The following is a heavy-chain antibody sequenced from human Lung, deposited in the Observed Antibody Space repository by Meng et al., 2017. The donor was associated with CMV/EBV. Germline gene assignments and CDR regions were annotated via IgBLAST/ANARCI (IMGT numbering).Heavy chain of an antibody. CDR1: GFTFSSYA. CDR2: ISYDGSNK. Sequence: SXKISXAASGFTFSSYAMHWVRQAPGKGLEWVAVISYDGSNKYYADSVKGRFTISRDNSKNTLYLQMNSLRAEDTAVYYCARPGSYGGTPYYFDYWGQGXLVTVSS. D-gene: IGHD4-23*01. CDR3: ARPGSYGGTPYYFDY. J-gene: IGHJ4*02. V-gene: IGHV3-30-3*01.